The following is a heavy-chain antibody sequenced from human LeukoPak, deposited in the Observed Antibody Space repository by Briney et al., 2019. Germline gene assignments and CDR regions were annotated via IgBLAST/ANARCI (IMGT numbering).Heavy chain of an antibody. Sequence: GGSLRLSCEVSGFTFSNAWMSWVRRAPGKGLEWVGRIKSRTDGATTDYIEPVKGRFTISRDDSKNVLYLQMNSLKTEDTAVYYCTTDYGFDYWGQGTLVTVSS. CDR2: IKSRTDGATT. CDR3: TTDYGFDY. D-gene: IGHD3-16*01. J-gene: IGHJ4*02. CDR1: GFTFSNAW. V-gene: IGHV3-15*01.